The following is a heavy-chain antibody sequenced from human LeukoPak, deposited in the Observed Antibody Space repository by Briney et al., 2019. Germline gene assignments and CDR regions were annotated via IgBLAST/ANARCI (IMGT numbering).Heavy chain of an antibody. V-gene: IGHV3-15*01. CDR3: TRKSYFEN. CDR2: IKTRSDGGTT. Sequence: GGSLRLSCAASGFTFSNAWMTWVRQAPGKGLEWVARIKTRSDGGTTDYAATVTGRFIISRDDPKNMLYLQMNSLNTEDTAMYYCTRKSYFENWGQGTLVTVSS. J-gene: IGHJ4*02. CDR1: GFTFSNAW.